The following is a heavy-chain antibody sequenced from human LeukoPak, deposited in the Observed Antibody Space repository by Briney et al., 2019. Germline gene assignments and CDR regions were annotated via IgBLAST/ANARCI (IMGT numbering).Heavy chain of an antibody. CDR3: AYSILSSSSTWYYYYYYGVDV. V-gene: IGHV3-9*01. J-gene: IGHJ6*02. Sequence: GGSLRLSCAASGFTFDDYAMHWVRQAPGKGLEWVSGISWNSGSIGYADSVKGRFTISRDNAKNSLYLQMNSLRAEDTALYYCAYSILSSSSTWYYYYYYGVDVWGQGTTVTVSS. D-gene: IGHD6-6*01. CDR2: ISWNSGSI. CDR1: GFTFDDYA.